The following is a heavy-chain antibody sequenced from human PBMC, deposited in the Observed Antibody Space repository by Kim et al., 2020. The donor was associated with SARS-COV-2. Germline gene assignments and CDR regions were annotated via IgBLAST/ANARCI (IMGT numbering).Heavy chain of an antibody. V-gene: IGHV4-34*01. CDR3: ARGGYCGGDCQKKDFDY. Sequence: LNRRVTISVDTSKNPFSLELSSVTAADTAVYYCARGGYCGGDCQKKDFDYWGQGTLVTVSS. J-gene: IGHJ4*02. D-gene: IGHD2-21*02.